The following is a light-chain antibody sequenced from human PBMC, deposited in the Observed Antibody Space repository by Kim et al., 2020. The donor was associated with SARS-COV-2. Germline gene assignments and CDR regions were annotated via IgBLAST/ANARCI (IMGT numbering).Light chain of an antibody. Sequence: GQSITITCTGTSSDVGSYTLVSWYQQHPGKAPKLMIYEVSKRPSGVSNRFSGSKSGNTASLTISGLQAEDEADYYCCSYAGSDTFVFGTGTKVTVL. J-gene: IGLJ1*01. CDR2: EVS. CDR3: CSYAGSDTFV. V-gene: IGLV2-23*02. CDR1: SSDVGSYTL.